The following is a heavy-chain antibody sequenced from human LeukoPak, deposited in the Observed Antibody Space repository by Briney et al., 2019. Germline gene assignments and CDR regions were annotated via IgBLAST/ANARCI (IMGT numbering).Heavy chain of an antibody. J-gene: IGHJ4*02. V-gene: IGHV4-59*08. CDR1: GGSISSYY. D-gene: IGHD3-3*01. CDR3: ARRRGDFWSDYYAFDY. CDR2: IYYSGST. Sequence: SETLSLTCTVSGGSISSYYWSWIRQPPGKGLGWIGYIYYSGSTDYNPSLTSRVTISLDTSKNQFSLKLSSVTAADTAVYYCARRRGDFWSDYYAFDYWGPGTLVTISS.